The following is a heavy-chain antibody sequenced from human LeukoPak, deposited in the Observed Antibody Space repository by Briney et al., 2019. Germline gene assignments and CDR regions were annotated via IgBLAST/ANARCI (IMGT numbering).Heavy chain of an antibody. CDR2: IYYSGST. V-gene: IGHV4-39*01. CDR1: GASISSDNYY. Sequence: SSETLSLTCTVSGASISSDNYYWGWIRQPPGKGLEWIGNIYYSGSTHYNPSLKSRVTISVDTSKNQFSLKLSSVTAADTAVYYCARPVVVVAASLYYFDYWGRGTLVTVSS. J-gene: IGHJ4*02. D-gene: IGHD2-15*01. CDR3: ARPVVVVAASLYYFDY.